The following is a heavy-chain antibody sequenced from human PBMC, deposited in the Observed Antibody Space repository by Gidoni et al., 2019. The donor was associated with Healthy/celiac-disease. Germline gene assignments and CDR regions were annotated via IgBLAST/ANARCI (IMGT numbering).Heavy chain of an antibody. CDR1: GFTFSSYS. J-gene: IGHJ4*02. Sequence: EVQLVESGGGLVKPGGSLRLSCAASGFTFSSYSMNWVRQAPGKGLECVSSISSSSSYIYYADSVKGRFTISRDNAKNSLYLQMNSLRAEDTAVYYCARDRIQTQAYYFDYWGQGTLVTVSS. CDR3: ARDRIQTQAYYFDY. CDR2: ISSSSSYI. V-gene: IGHV3-21*01. D-gene: IGHD2-15*01.